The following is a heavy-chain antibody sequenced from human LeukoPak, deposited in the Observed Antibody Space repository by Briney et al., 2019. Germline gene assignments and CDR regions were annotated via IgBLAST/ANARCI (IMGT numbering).Heavy chain of an antibody. CDR2: IYYSGST. J-gene: IGHJ5*02. CDR3: ARAHYDILTGLSGWFDP. CDR1: GGSISSYY. V-gene: IGHV4-59*08. D-gene: IGHD3-9*01. Sequence: SETLSLTCTVSGGSISSYYWSWIRQPPGKGLEWIGYIYYSGSTNYNPSLKSRVTMSVDTSKNQFSLKLSSVTAADTAVYYCARAHYDILTGLSGWFDPWGQGTLVTVSS.